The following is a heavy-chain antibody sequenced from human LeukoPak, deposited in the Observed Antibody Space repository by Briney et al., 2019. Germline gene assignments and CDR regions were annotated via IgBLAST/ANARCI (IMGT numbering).Heavy chain of an antibody. CDR1: GGSISSSSYY. J-gene: IGHJ4*02. CDR3: ARVLTIFGVVASYYFDY. D-gene: IGHD3-3*01. CDR2: IYYSGST. Sequence: SETLSLTCTVSGGSISSSSYYWGWIRQPPGKGLEWIGSIYYSGSTYYNPSLKSRVTISVDTSKNQFSLKLSSVTAADTAVYYCARVLTIFGVVASYYFDYWGQGTLVTVSS. V-gene: IGHV4-39*01.